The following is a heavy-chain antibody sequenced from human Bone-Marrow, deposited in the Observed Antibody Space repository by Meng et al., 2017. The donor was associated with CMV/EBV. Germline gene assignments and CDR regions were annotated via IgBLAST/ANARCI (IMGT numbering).Heavy chain of an antibody. CDR2: IYHSGST. Sequence: SETLSLTCAVSGGSISSSNWWSWVRQPPGKGLEWIGEIYHSGSTNYNPSLKSRVIISVDTSKRHFSLKVTSVTAADTAVYYCARDSALGDLPVGDAFDIWGQGTMVTVSS. D-gene: IGHD3-16*01. V-gene: IGHV4-4*02. CDR3: ARDSALGDLPVGDAFDI. CDR1: GGSISSSNW. J-gene: IGHJ3*02.